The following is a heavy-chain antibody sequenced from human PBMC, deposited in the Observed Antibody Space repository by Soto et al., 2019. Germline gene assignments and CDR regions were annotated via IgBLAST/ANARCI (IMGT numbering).Heavy chain of an antibody. D-gene: IGHD2-8*01. CDR2: IYPCDSDT. V-gene: IGHV5-51*01. CDR3: ARQGSNGAYYYYGMDV. J-gene: IGHJ6*02. CDR1: GYRFSSYW. Sequence: GESLKISCKGSGYRFSSYWIAWVRQMPGKGLEWMGIIYPCDSDTKYSPSFEGQVTISADKSSSTAYLQWSSLKASDTAMYYCARQGSNGAYYYYGMDVWGQGITVTVSS.